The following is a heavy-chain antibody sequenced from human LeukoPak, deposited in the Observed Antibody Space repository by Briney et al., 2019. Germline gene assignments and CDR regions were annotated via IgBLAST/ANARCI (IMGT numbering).Heavy chain of an antibody. V-gene: IGHV4-39*01. Sequence: SETLSLTCTVPGGSISSSCYYWGWIREPPGKGLEWIGSIYYSGSTYYNASFKSRVIISVDTSKNQFSLKLSTVTAADTAVYYCARHFWPARPEVDYGGQGTLVTVSA. CDR1: GGSISSSCYY. J-gene: IGHJ4*02. CDR2: IYYSGST. CDR3: ARHFWPARPEVDY. D-gene: IGHD6-6*01.